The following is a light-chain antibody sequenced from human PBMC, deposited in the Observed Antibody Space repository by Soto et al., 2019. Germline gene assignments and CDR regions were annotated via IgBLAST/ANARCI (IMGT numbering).Light chain of an antibody. CDR1: QTFSSSF. V-gene: IGKV3-20*01. J-gene: IGKJ1*01. CDR3: QQYGSPPSWT. CDR2: GAS. Sequence: EIVLTQSPGTLSLSPGERATLSCRASQTFSSSFLAWYQQKPGQTPRLLIYGASSRATGIPGRFSGSGSGTDFTLTISRLEPEDLAVYYCQQYGSPPSWTFGQGTKVDIK.